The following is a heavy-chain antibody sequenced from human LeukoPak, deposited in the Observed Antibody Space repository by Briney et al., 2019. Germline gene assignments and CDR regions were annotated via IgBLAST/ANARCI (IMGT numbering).Heavy chain of an antibody. V-gene: IGHV1-46*01. Sequence: ASVKVSCKASGYTFTSYYMHWVRQAPGQGLEWMGIINPSGGSTSYAQRFQGRVTKTRDTSTSTVYMELSSLRSEDTAVYYCAREYYYDSTVQNLPDYWGQGTLVTVSS. CDR3: AREYYYDSTVQNLPDY. CDR2: INPSGGST. J-gene: IGHJ4*02. D-gene: IGHD3-22*01. CDR1: GYTFTSYY.